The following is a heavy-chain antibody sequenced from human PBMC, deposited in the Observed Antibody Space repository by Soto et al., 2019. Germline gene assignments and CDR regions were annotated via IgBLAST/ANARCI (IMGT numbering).Heavy chain of an antibody. J-gene: IGHJ5*02. CDR2: ILDDGGIK. CDR1: GFTLNNYA. CDR3: ARHLSHLKYGWFDP. Sequence: GGSLRLSCSASGFTLNNYAIHWVRQAPGKGLEWVALILDDGGIKFYTDSVKGRFTISRDNSKNTLYLQMNSLRLEDTAVYYCARHLSHLKYGWFDPWGQGTLVTVSS. D-gene: IGHD3-3*02. V-gene: IGHV3-30-3*01.